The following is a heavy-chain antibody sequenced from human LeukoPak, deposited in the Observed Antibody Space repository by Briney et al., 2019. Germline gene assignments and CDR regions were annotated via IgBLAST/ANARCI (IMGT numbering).Heavy chain of an antibody. V-gene: IGHV3-7*03. CDR2: VEQDGSEK. Sequence: SGGSLRLSCAASGFTFSTYWMSWVRQAPGKGLEWVANVEQDGSEKYSVDSVKGRFTISRDNAKNSLYLQMNSLRAEDTAVYYCARVYSSSSGKNAFDVWGQGTSVTVSS. CDR1: GFTFSTYW. CDR3: ARVYSSSSGKNAFDV. J-gene: IGHJ3*01. D-gene: IGHD4-11*01.